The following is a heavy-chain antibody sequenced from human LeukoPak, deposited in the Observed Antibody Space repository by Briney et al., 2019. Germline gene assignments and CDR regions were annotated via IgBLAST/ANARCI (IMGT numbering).Heavy chain of an antibody. CDR2: INHSGST. CDR1: GGSFSGYY. D-gene: IGHD2-15*01. J-gene: IGHJ5*02. V-gene: IGHV4-34*01. CDR3: ARGKGKGVVVAAPRRYNWFDP. Sequence: SETLTLTCAVYGGSFSGYYWSWIRQPPGKGLEWIGEINHSGSTNYNPSLKSRVTISVDTSKNQFSLKLSSVTAADTAVYYCARGKGKGVVVAAPRRYNWFDPWGQGTLVTVSS.